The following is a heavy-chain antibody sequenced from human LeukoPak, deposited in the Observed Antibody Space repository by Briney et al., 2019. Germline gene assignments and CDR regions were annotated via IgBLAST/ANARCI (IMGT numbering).Heavy chain of an antibody. D-gene: IGHD6-13*01. CDR1: GYSFTSNY. CDR3: ATAMIAAAGGTNDAFDI. Sequence: ASVKVSCKASGYSFTSNYIHWVRQAPGQGLEWMGGFDPEDGETIYAQKFQGRVTMTEDTSTDTAYMELSSLRSEDTAVYYCATAMIAAAGGTNDAFDIWGQGTMVTVSS. J-gene: IGHJ3*02. V-gene: IGHV1-24*01. CDR2: FDPEDGET.